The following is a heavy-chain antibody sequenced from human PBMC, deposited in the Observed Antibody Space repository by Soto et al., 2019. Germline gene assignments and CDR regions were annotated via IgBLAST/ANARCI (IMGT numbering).Heavy chain of an antibody. J-gene: IGHJ4*02. CDR3: AKYYYDRSGSPLAFDY. V-gene: IGHV3-23*01. D-gene: IGHD3-22*01. CDR1: GFTFSKYA. Sequence: LRLSCAASGFTFSKYALSWVRQAPGKGLEWVSAISGSGGTTHYADSVKGRVTISRDNSKDTVFLQMNSLRAEDTAVYSCAKYYYDRSGSPLAFDYWGQGTLVTVSS. CDR2: ISGSGGTT.